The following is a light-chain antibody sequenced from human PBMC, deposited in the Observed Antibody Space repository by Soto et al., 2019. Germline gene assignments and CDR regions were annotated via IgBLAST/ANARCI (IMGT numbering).Light chain of an antibody. CDR3: QQYGSSPGT. J-gene: IGKJ1*01. V-gene: IGKV3-20*01. CDR2: VAS. Sequence: EIVLTQSPGTLSLSPGERATLSCRASQSVSSNYLAWYQQKPGQAPRLLIYVASTRATGIPDRFSGSGSGTHFTLTISRLEPEDFALYYCQQYGSSPGTFGQGTKVEIK. CDR1: QSVSSNY.